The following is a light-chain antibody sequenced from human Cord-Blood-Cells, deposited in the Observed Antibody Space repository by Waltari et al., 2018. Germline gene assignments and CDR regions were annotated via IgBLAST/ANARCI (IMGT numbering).Light chain of an antibody. Sequence: QSALPQPPSVSGPPGPPFTLSCTGTSSDVGGYTCLSSYQQHPGKAPKLMIYDVSNRPSGVSNRFSGSRSSNTASLTISGLQAEDEADYYCSSYTSSSTLVVFGGGTKLTVL. CDR3: SSYTSSSTLVV. J-gene: IGLJ2*01. CDR2: DVS. CDR1: SSDVGGYTC. V-gene: IGLV2-14*01.